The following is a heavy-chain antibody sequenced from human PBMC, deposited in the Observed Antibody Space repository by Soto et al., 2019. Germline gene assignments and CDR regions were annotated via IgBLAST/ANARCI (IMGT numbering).Heavy chain of an antibody. Sequence: GASVKVSCKASGGTFSSYAISWVRQAPGQGLEWMGGFIPIFGRANYAQRFQGRVTITADESTSTAYMEVSSLTPEDTAVFYFARDPYCINISCYFRGMDVWGQGTTVTVSS. CDR1: GGTFSSYA. CDR3: ARDPYCINISCYFRGMDV. CDR2: FIPIFGRA. J-gene: IGHJ6*02. D-gene: IGHD2-2*01. V-gene: IGHV1-69*13.